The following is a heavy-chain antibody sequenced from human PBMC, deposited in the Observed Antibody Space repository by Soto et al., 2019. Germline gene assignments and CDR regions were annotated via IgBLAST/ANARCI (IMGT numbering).Heavy chain of an antibody. J-gene: IGHJ4*02. CDR1: GFTFSNYA. CDR3: AKETGPQGGFDY. V-gene: IGHV3-30*18. CDR2: ISKDGSNK. Sequence: GGSLRLSCAVSGFTFSNYAMHWVRQAPGKGLEWVAVISKDGSNKYYGDFVKGRFTISRDSSKNTLYLQMNSLREEDTAVYYCAKETGPQGGFDYWGQGTLVTVSS. D-gene: IGHD3-9*01.